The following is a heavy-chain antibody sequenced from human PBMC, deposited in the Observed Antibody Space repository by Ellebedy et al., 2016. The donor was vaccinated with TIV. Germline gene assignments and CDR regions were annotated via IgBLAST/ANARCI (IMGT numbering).Heavy chain of an antibody. J-gene: IGHJ1*01. D-gene: IGHD6-19*01. CDR1: GYTFTSYY. V-gene: IGHV1-46*04. Sequence: ASVKVSCKASGYTFTSYYMHWVRQAPGQGLEWMGIINPSGGSTSYAQKLQGRVTMTRDTSTSTVYMELSSLRSEDTAVYYCARAAVAGKYFQHWGQGTLVTVSS. CDR2: INPSGGST. CDR3: ARAAVAGKYFQH.